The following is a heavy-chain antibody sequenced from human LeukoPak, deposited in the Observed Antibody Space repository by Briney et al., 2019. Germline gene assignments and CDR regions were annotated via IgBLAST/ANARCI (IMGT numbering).Heavy chain of an antibody. J-gene: IGHJ3*02. CDR1: GFTFSSYA. V-gene: IGHV3-30*04. CDR2: ISYDGSNK. Sequence: GRSLRLSCAASGFTFSSYAMHWVRQAPGKGLEWVAVISYDGSNKYYADSVKGRFTISRDNSKNTRYLQMNSLRAEDTAVYYCARVRKQWLSQDAFDIWGQGTMVTVSS. D-gene: IGHD6-19*01. CDR3: ARVRKQWLSQDAFDI.